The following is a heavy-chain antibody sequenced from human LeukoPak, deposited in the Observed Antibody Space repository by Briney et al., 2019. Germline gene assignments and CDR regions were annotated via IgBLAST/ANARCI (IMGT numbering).Heavy chain of an antibody. CDR3: ARVSYADDVDY. CDR2: SIPIFGTA. V-gene: IGHV1-69*13. CDR1: GGTFSSYA. J-gene: IGHJ4*02. D-gene: IGHD2-2*01. Sequence: SVKVSCKASGGTFSSYAISWVRQAPGQGLEWMGGSIPIFGTANYAQKFQGRVTITADESTSTAYMELSSLRSEDTAVYYCARVSYADDVDYWGQGTLVTVSS.